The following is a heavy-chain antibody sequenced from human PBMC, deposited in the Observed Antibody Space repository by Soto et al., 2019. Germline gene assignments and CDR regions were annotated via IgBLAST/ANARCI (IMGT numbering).Heavy chain of an antibody. CDR3: ATITMVRGVIGWFDP. V-gene: IGHV4-59*01. J-gene: IGHJ5*02. CDR1: GGSISSYY. Sequence: QVQLQESGPGLVKPSETLSLTCTVSGGSISSYYWSWIRQPPGKGLEWLGYIYYSGSTNYNPSLQRRVTLSVDTSKNQFSLKLSSVTAADTAVYYCATITMVRGVIGWFDPWGQGTLVTVSS. CDR2: IYYSGST. D-gene: IGHD3-10*01.